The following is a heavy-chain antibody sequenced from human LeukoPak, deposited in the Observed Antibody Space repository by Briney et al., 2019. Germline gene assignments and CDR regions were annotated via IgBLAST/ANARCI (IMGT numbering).Heavy chain of an antibody. Sequence: GGSLRLSCAASRFTVSNNYIAWVRQAPGKGLEWVSVIYSGGSTYYADSVKGRFSLSRDNSKNTLYLKMNSLTDEDTAVYHCARGQFYYGSGTFYPMDSWGPGTLVTVSS. D-gene: IGHD3-10*01. CDR3: ARGQFYYGSGTFYPMDS. J-gene: IGHJ4*02. CDR2: IYSGGST. V-gene: IGHV3-66*01. CDR1: RFTVSNNY.